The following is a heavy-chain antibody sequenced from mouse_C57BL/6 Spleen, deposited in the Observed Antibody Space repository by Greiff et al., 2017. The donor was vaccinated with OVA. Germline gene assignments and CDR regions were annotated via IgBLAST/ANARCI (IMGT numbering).Heavy chain of an antibody. V-gene: IGHV14-1*01. Sequence: VQLQQSGAELVRPGASVKLSCTASGFNIKDYYMHWVKQRPEQGLEWIGMIDPEDGDTDYAPKFQGKATMTADTSSNTAYLQLSSLTSEDTAVDYCTHIYYDYEGSAMDYWGQGTSVTVSS. D-gene: IGHD2-4*01. CDR3: THIYYDYEGSAMDY. J-gene: IGHJ4*01. CDR2: IDPEDGDT. CDR1: GFNIKDYY.